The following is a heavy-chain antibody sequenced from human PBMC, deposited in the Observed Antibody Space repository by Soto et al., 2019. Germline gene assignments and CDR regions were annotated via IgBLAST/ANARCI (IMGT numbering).Heavy chain of an antibody. V-gene: IGHV5-10-1*01. D-gene: IGHD3-3*01. CDR2: IDPSDSYT. CDR3: ARLRGTIFGEANHYYYYGMDV. CDR1: GYSFTSYW. Sequence: GESLKISCKGSGYSFTSYWISWVRQMPGKGLEWMGRIDPSDSYTNYSPSFQGHVTISADKSISTAYLQWSSLKASDTAMYYCARLRGTIFGEANHYYYYGMDVWGQGTTVTVSS. J-gene: IGHJ6*02.